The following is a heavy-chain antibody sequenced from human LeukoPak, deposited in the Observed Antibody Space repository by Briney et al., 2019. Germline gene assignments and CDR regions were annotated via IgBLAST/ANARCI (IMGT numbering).Heavy chain of an antibody. CDR3: ARDYYGSGTYYKPFDY. CDR1: GRTFSSYA. CDR2: IIPIFGTT. V-gene: IGHV1-69*13. D-gene: IGHD3-10*01. Sequence: SVKVSCKASGRTFSSYAISWVRQAPGQGLEWMGGIIPIFGTTNYAQEFQGRVTITADESTSTAYMELSSLRSEDTAVYYCARDYYGSGTYYKPFDYWGQGTLVTVSS. J-gene: IGHJ4*02.